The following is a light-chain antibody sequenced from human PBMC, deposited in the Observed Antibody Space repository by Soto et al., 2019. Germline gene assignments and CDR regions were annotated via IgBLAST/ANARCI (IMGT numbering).Light chain of an antibody. J-gene: IGKJ4*01. V-gene: IGKV3-15*01. CDR2: CAS. Sequence: EVVMTQSPATLSVSPGDTATLSCRASQSINNNLAWYQKKPGQGPRLLIYCASTRATGVPARFSGSGSGTEFTLTINGLQSEDFALYFCHHYHNAAGTFGGGTKVDIK. CDR3: HHYHNAAGT. CDR1: QSINNN.